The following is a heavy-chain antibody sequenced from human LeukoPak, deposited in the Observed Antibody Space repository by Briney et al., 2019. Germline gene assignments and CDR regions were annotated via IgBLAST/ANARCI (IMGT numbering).Heavy chain of an antibody. CDR2: ISYDGSNK. Sequence: GGSLRLSCAVSGFTFSNYAMHWVRQAPGKGLEWVAVISYDGSNKYYVDSVRGRFTISRDNSKNTLYLQMNSLRTEDTAVYYCARDYGFWSGYYYFDYWGQGTLVTVSS. CDR1: GFTFSNYA. J-gene: IGHJ4*02. CDR3: ARDYGFWSGYYYFDY. V-gene: IGHV3-30-3*01. D-gene: IGHD3-3*01.